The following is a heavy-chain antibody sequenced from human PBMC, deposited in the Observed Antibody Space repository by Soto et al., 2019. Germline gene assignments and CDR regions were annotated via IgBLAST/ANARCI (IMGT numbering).Heavy chain of an antibody. J-gene: IGHJ3*02. V-gene: IGHV4-4*02. Sequence: QVQLQESGPGLVKPSGTLSLTCAVSGGSISSSSWWTWVRQPPGKGLEWIGEIYHSGSTNYNPSLKSRVTMSVDKSKNQFSLKLTSMTAADTAIYYCAKERGGWCEIWGQGTMVTVSS. CDR1: GGSISSSSW. D-gene: IGHD2-21*01. CDR3: AKERGGWCEI. CDR2: IYHSGST.